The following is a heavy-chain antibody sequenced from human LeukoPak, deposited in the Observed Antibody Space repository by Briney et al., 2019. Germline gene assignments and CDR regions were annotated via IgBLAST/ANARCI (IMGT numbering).Heavy chain of an antibody. CDR3: VKEYRPPRDY. D-gene: IGHD1-26*01. CDR2: ISSNGGST. J-gene: IGHJ4*02. CDR1: AFSVSSPA. V-gene: IGHV3-64D*06. Sequence: PGGCLRLSCSPSAFSVSSPAMHWVRQAAGKGMEFVSSISSNGGSTYYADSVKGRFTISRDNSKNALYLQMSSLRAEDTAVYYCVKEYRPPRDYWGQGTLLTVCS.